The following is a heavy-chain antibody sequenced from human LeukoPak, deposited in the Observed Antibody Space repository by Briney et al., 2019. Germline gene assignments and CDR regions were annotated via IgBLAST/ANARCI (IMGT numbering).Heavy chain of an antibody. Sequence: ASVKVSCKASGFTFTSSAVQWVRQARGQRLEWIGWIVVGSGNTNYAQKFQERVTITRDMSTSTAYMELSSLRSEDTAVYYCAADHLSGYPNYYYYMDVWGKGTTVTVSS. CDR2: IVVGSGNT. J-gene: IGHJ6*03. CDR1: GFTFTSSA. CDR3: AADHLSGYPNYYYYMDV. D-gene: IGHD3-3*01. V-gene: IGHV1-58*01.